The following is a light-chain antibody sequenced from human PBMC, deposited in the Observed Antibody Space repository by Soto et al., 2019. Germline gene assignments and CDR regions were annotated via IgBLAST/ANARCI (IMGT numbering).Light chain of an antibody. J-gene: IGKJ1*01. CDR3: LQDYNYPRT. V-gene: IGKV1-6*01. CDR1: QGIRND. Sequence: AIQMTQSPSSPSASVGDRVTITCRASQGIRNDLAWYQEKPGKAPKLLIYAASTLQTGVPSRFSGSGSGTDFTLTISSLQPEDFATYYCLQDYNYPRTFGQGTKVEIK. CDR2: AAS.